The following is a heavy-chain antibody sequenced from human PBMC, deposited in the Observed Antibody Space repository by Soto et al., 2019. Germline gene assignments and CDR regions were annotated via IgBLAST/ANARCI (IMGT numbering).Heavy chain of an antibody. J-gene: IGHJ4*02. CDR3: AKASSGVLLVPTVFLQE. D-gene: IGHD2-8*02. Sequence: EVQVLESGGGLVQPGGSLRLSCAASGFSFSTYAMSWVRQAPGKGLEWVSVVSGSGGSTYYADSVKGRFTISRDNSKNTLYLQMDSLRTDDTAVYYCAKASSGVLLVPTVFLQEWGQGTLVTVSS. CDR1: GFSFSTYA. V-gene: IGHV3-23*01. CDR2: VSGSGGST.